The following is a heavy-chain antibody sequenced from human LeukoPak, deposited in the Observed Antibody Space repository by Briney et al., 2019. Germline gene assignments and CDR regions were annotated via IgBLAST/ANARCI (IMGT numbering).Heavy chain of an antibody. D-gene: IGHD3-22*01. CDR3: ARHKSRRNSSGYYNPRSYYYYYYMDV. CDR2: INHSGST. Sequence: SETLSLTCTVSGGSISSGGYSWSWIRQPPGKGLEWIGEINHSGSTNYNPSLKSRVTISVDTSKNQFSLKLSSVTAADTAVYYCARHKSRRNSSGYYNPRSYYYYYYMDVWGKGTTVTISS. CDR1: GGSISSGGYS. J-gene: IGHJ6*03. V-gene: IGHV4-39*01.